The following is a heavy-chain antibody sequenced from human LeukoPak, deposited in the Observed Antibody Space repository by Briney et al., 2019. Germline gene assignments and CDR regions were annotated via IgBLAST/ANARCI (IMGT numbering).Heavy chain of an antibody. CDR1: GGSISSSSYY. J-gene: IGHJ3*02. Sequence: SETLSLTCTVSGGSISSSSYYWGWIRQPPGKGLEWIGSIYYSGSTYYNLPLKSRVTISVDTSKNQFSLKLSSVTAADTAVYHCARGGSGNYKGEAFDIWGQGTMVTVSS. CDR2: IYYSGST. CDR3: ARGGSGNYKGEAFDI. V-gene: IGHV4-39*07. D-gene: IGHD3-10*01.